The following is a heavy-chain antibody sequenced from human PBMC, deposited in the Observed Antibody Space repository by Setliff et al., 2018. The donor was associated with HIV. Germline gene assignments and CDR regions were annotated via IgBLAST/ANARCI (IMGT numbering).Heavy chain of an antibody. Sequence: SETLSLTCTVSGASIRSGGYYWSWIRRHPGKGLEWIGYIYYSGSTSYNPSLKSRVTMSVDTSKNQYSLKLSSVTAADTAVYYCARVILAGRFKTYYFDYWGQGSLVTVSS. D-gene: IGHD3-10*01. V-gene: IGHV4-31*03. J-gene: IGHJ4*02. CDR3: ARVILAGRFKTYYFDY. CDR2: IYYSGST. CDR1: GASIRSGGYY.